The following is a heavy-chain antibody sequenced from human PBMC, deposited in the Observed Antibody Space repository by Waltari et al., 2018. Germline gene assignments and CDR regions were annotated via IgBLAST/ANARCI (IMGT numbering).Heavy chain of an antibody. V-gene: IGHV3-21*01. J-gene: IGHJ3*02. Sequence: EVQLVESGGGLVKPGGSLRLSCAASGFTLSTHTLNWVRQAPGKGLEWVSSISSRSYIYYVDSGKGRFTISRDNAKNSLYLQMNSLRAEDTAVYYCGRDVYGDYVGGGGGAFDIWGQGTMVTVSS. CDR3: GRDVYGDYVGGGGGAFDI. CDR1: GFTLSTHT. D-gene: IGHD4-17*01. CDR2: ISSRSYI.